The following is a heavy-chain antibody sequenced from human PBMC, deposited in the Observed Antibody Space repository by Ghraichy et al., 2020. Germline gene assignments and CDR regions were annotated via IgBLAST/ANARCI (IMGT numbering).Heavy chain of an antibody. CDR3: ATGVEVVTTSTKWKS. CDR1: GYTFTGYY. V-gene: IGHV1-2*02. Sequence: ASVKVSCKASGYTFTGYYMHWVRQAPGQGFEWMGWINPSSGGTNYAQKFQGRVTMTRDTSITTAYMELSRLRSDDTAVYYCATGVEVVTTSTKWKSWGQGTLVTVSS. D-gene: IGHD2/OR15-2a*01. J-gene: IGHJ5*02. CDR2: INPSSGGT.